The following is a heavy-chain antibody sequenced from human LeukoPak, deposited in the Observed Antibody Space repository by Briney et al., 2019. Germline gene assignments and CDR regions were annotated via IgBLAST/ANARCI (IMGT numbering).Heavy chain of an antibody. J-gene: IGHJ4*02. CDR1: GFTFSSYT. D-gene: IGHD1-26*01. CDR2: ISGSGGST. CDR3: AKVGGSYSIDY. Sequence: GGSLRLSCAASGFTFSSYTITWVRQAPGKGLEWVSAISGSGGSTYYADSVKGRFTISRDNSKNTLYLQMNSLRAEDTAVYYCAKVGGSYSIDYWGQGTLVTVSS. V-gene: IGHV3-23*01.